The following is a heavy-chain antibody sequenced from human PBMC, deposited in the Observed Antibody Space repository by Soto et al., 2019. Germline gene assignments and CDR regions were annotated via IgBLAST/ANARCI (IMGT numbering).Heavy chain of an antibody. V-gene: IGHV3-33*01. CDR3: ARGNYDILTGYYIGTNPRFDY. J-gene: IGHJ4*02. D-gene: IGHD3-9*01. CDR2: IWYDGSNK. Sequence: GGSLRLSCAASGFTFSSYGMHWVRQAPGKGLEWVAVIWYDGSNKYYADSVKGRFTISRDNSKNTLYLQMNSLRAEDTAVYYCARGNYDILTGYYIGTNPRFDYWGQGTLVTVSS. CDR1: GFTFSSYG.